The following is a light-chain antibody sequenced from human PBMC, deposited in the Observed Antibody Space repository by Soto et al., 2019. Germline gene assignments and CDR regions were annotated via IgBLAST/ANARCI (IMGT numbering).Light chain of an antibody. Sequence: EIVLTQSPGTLSLSPGERATLSCRASQSVSSSYLAWYQQKPGQAPRLLIYGASSRATGIPDSFSGSGSGTDFPLTISRLEPEDFAVYYCQQYGSSPPTFGPGTKVDIK. V-gene: IGKV3-20*01. J-gene: IGKJ3*01. CDR2: GAS. CDR3: QQYGSSPPT. CDR1: QSVSSSY.